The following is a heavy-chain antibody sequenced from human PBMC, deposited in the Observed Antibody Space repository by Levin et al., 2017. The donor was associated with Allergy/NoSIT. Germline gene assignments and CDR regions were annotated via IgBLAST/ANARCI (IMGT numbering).Heavy chain of an antibody. Sequence: GESLKISCAASGFTFSSYAMHWVRQAPGKGLEWVAVISYDGSNKYYADSVKGRFTISRDNSKNTLYLQMNSLRAEDTAVYYCARDNQYSSSWYVWDYYMDGWGKGTTVTVSS. CDR3: ARDNQYSSSWYVWDYYMDG. CDR1: GFTFSSYA. CDR2: ISYDGSNK. J-gene: IGHJ6*03. D-gene: IGHD6-13*01. V-gene: IGHV3-30-3*01.